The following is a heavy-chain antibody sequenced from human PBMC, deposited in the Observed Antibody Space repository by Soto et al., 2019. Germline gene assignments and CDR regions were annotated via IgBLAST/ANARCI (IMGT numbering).Heavy chain of an antibody. CDR2: ISWDGGST. CDR3: AKDIDAGASRPGFGHYYYYGMDV. CDR1: GFTFDDYT. D-gene: IGHD3-10*01. J-gene: IGHJ6*02. Sequence: PGGSLRLSCAASGFTFDDYTMHWVRQAPGKGLEWVSLISWDGGSTYYADSVKGRFTISRDNSKNSLYLQMNSLRTEDTALYYCAKDIDAGASRPGFGHYYYYGMDVWGQGTTVTLSS. V-gene: IGHV3-43*01.